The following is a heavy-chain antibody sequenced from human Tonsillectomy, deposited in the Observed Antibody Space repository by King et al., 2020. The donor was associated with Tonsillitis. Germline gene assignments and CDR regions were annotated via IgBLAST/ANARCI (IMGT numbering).Heavy chain of an antibody. CDR1: GFTFSSYS. V-gene: IGHV3-21*01. CDR3: ARDRALYYYDTSGYDY. J-gene: IGHJ4*02. CDR2: ISGSSSYI. Sequence: VQLVESGGGLVKPGGSLRLSCAASGFTFSSYSVNWVRQAPGKGLEWVSSISGSSSYIYYADSMKGRFTISRDNAKNSLYLQMNSLRAEDTAVYYCARDRALYYYDTSGYDYWGQGTLVSVSS. D-gene: IGHD3-22*01.